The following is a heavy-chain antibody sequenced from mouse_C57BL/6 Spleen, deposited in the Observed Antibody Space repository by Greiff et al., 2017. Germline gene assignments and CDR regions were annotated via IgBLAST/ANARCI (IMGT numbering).Heavy chain of an antibody. D-gene: IGHD1-3*01. CDR1: GFTFSDYG. V-gene: IGHV5-17*01. J-gene: IGHJ3*01. Sequence: EVQVVESGGGLVKPGGSLKLSCAASGFTFSDYGMHWVRQAPEKGLEWVAYISSGSSTIYYADTVKGRFTISRDNAKNTLFLQMTSLRSEDTAMYYCARGGLKAWFAYWGQGTLVTVSA. CDR2: ISSGSSTI. CDR3: ARGGLKAWFAY.